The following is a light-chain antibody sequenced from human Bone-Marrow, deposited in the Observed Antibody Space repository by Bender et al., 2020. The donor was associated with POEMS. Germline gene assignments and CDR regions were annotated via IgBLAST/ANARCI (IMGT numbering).Light chain of an antibody. J-gene: IGLJ2*01. CDR3: CSYAGSSNLL. V-gene: IGLV2-23*02. CDR1: SSDVGSHNL. CDR2: EVS. Sequence: QSALTQPASVSGSPGQSVTISCTRTSSDVGSHNLVSWYQQHPGRAPKLIIFEVSKRPSGVSDRFSGSKSGYTASLTIFGLQAEDEADYHCCSYAGSSNLLFGGGTKLTV.